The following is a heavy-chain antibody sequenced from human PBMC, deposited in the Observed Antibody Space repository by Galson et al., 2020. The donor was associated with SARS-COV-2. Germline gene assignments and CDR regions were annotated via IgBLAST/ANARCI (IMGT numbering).Heavy chain of an antibody. D-gene: IGHD1-26*01. CDR1: GFSFSSYS. Sequence: GGSLRLSCAASGFSFSSYSMNWVRQAPGKGLEWVSYISSSIKTIYYADSVKGRFTISRDNAKNSLYLQMNSLRDEDTAVYYCARAKVGATYFDYWGQGTLVTVSS. J-gene: IGHJ4*02. CDR2: ISSSIKTI. V-gene: IGHV3-48*02. CDR3: ARAKVGATYFDY.